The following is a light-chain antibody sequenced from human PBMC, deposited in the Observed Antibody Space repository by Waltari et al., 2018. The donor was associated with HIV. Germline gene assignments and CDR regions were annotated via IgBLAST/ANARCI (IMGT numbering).Light chain of an antibody. CDR2: QDS. Sequence: SYELTQPPSVSVSPGQTASITCSGDKLGDKYACWYQQTQGQSPVLVIYQDSKRPSGIPERFSGSNSGNTATLTISGTQAMDEADYYCQAWDSSTLYVFGTGTKVTVL. CDR3: QAWDSSTLYV. CDR1: KLGDKY. V-gene: IGLV3-1*01. J-gene: IGLJ1*01.